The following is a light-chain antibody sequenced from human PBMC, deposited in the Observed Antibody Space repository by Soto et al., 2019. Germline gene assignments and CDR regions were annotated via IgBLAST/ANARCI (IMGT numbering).Light chain of an antibody. V-gene: IGKV3-11*01. Sequence: IVLTQSPATLSLSPGERAALSCRASQSVSTSLAWYQHKPGQAPRLIIYDASKRAPGIPARFSGSGSGTDLTITISRLEAEDFAFYYCQLRVVWPSFGPGTKVEIE. CDR1: QSVSTS. CDR3: QLRVVWPS. J-gene: IGKJ1*01. CDR2: DAS.